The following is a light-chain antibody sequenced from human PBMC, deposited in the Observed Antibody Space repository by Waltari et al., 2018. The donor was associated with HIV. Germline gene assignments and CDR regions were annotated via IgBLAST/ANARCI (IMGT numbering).Light chain of an antibody. V-gene: IGKV3-20*01. CDR3: HQYGRSPKT. Sequence: TQSPSTLSASVGDRVTITCRASQSISSWLAWYQQKPGQAPRLLIYGASSRATGIADRFSGSGSGTDFTLTISRLEPEDFAVYYCHQYGRSPKTFGQGTKVEIK. CDR2: GAS. J-gene: IGKJ1*01. CDR1: QSISSW.